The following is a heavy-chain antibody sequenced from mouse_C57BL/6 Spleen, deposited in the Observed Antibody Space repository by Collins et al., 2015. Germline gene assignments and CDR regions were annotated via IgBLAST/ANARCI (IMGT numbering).Heavy chain of an antibody. D-gene: IGHD3-3*01. CDR1: GIDLSRYW. V-gene: IGHV4-1*01. CDR2: INPDSSTI. Sequence: EVKLLQSGGGLVQPGGSLKLSCAASGIDLSRYWMSWVRRAPGKGLEWIGEINPDSSTINYAPSLKDKFIISRDNAKNTLYLQMSKVRSEDTALYYCARGLGQDAMDYWGQGTSVTVSS. J-gene: IGHJ4*01. CDR3: ARGLGQDAMDY.